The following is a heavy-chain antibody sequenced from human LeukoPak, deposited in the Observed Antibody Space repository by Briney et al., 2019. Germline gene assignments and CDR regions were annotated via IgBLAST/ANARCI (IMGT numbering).Heavy chain of an antibody. J-gene: IGHJ4*02. V-gene: IGHV3-43*02. Sequence: VGSLRLSCAASGFTFDDYAMHWVRQAPGKGLEWVSLISGDGGSTYYADSVKGRFTISRDNSKNSLYLQMNSLRTEDTALYYCAKDHYDSSPNYFDYWGQGTLVTVSS. CDR1: GFTFDDYA. D-gene: IGHD3-22*01. CDR2: ISGDGGST. CDR3: AKDHYDSSPNYFDY.